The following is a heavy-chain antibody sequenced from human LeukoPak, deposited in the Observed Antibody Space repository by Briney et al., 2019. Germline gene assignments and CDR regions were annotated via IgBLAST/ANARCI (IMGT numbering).Heavy chain of an antibody. CDR3: ATDGCSSTSCYPNHNWFDP. Sequence: SETLSLTCTVSGGSISSGGYYWSRIRQHPGKGLEWIGYIYYSGRTYYNPSLKSRVTISVDTSKNQFSLKLSSVTAADTAVYYCATDGCSSTSCYPNHNWFDPGGQGTLVTVYS. V-gene: IGHV4-31*03. D-gene: IGHD2-2*01. CDR2: IYYSGRT. CDR1: GGSISSGGYY. J-gene: IGHJ5*02.